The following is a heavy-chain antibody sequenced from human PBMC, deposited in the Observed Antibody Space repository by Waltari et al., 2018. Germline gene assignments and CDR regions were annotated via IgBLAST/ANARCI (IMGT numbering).Heavy chain of an antibody. CDR1: GDTMSRDC. D-gene: IGHD2-8*01. J-gene: IGHJ4*02. Sequence: QVQLVQSGAEVKKPGSSVKVSCTACGDTMSRDCVNGVRQAPGQGLEWMGRIVPVLGVGNYAQKFQGRVTITAEKSTTTVYMELSSLRSEDTAVYYCARDLGPSETNGYYFDYWGQGTLVTVSS. CDR2: IVPVLGVG. CDR3: ARDLGPSETNGYYFDY. V-gene: IGHV1-69*04.